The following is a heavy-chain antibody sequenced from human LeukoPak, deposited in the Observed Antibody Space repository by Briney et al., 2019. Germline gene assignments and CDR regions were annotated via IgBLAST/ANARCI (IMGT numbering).Heavy chain of an antibody. Sequence: SGESLRLSCAASGFTFSSSAMHWVRQAPGKGLEWVADISYDGSNKYYADSVKGRFTISRDNSKNTLYLQMNSLRAEDTAVYSCASSFSVPDSEGAFDIWGQGTMVTVSS. CDR2: ISYDGSNK. V-gene: IGHV3-30*01. D-gene: IGHD2-21*02. CDR1: GFTFSSSA. J-gene: IGHJ3*02. CDR3: ASSFSVPDSEGAFDI.